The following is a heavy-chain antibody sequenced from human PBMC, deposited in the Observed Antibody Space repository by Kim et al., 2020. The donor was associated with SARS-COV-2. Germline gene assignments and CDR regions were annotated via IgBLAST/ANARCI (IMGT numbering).Heavy chain of an antibody. CDR3: ARSKGASSVALFDY. J-gene: IGHJ4*02. D-gene: IGHD6-19*01. V-gene: IGHV3-74*01. Sequence: YAAAVQGRFTISRHNCKNTLYLQMNSLRAEVTAVYYCARSKGASSVALFDYWGQGTLVTVSS.